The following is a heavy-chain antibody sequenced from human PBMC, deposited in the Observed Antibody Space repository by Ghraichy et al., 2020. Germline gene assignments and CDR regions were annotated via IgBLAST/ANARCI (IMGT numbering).Heavy chain of an antibody. CDR1: GFTFSSYW. CDR3: ARDSSSWYGGSDFDI. V-gene: IGHV3-7*01. D-gene: IGHD6-13*01. Sequence: GGSLRLSCAASGFTFSSYWMSWVRQAPGKGLEWVANIKQDGSEKYYVDSVKGRFTISRDNAKNSLYLQMNSLRAEDTAVYYCARDSSSWYGGSDFDIWGQGTMVTVSS. CDR2: IKQDGSEK. J-gene: IGHJ3*02.